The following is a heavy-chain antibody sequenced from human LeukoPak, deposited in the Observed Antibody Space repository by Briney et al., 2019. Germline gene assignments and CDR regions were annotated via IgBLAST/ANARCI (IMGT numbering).Heavy chain of an antibody. CDR2: IVGTSGNT. CDR3: ARDLSGSYYFDY. Sequence: GGSLRLSCAASGFTFSSYWMHWVRQAPGKGLEWVSAIVGTSGNTYYADSVKGRFTISRDISKNTLYLQMNSLRAEDTAVYYCARDLSGSYYFDYWGQGTLVTVSS. V-gene: IGHV3-23*01. CDR1: GFTFSSYW. D-gene: IGHD1-26*01. J-gene: IGHJ4*02.